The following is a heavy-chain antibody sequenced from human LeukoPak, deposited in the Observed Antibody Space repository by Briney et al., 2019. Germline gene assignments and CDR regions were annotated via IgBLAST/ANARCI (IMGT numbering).Heavy chain of an antibody. V-gene: IGHV3-23*01. CDR1: GFTFSSYA. CDR2: ISGSGGST. CDR3: ARDREGDSDY. J-gene: IGHJ4*02. D-gene: IGHD2-21*01. Sequence: GGSLRLSCAASGFTFSSYAMSWVRRAPGKGLEWVSGISGSGGSTDYADSVKGRFTISRDNSKNTLYLQMNSLRAEDTAVYYCARDREGDSDYWGQGTLVTVSS.